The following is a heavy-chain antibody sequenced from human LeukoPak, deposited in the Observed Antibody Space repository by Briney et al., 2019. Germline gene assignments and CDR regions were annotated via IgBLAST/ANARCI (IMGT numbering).Heavy chain of an antibody. CDR1: GGSLSSYY. Sequence: SETLSLTCTVSGGSLSSYYWSWIRQPPGKGLEWIGYIYYSGSTNYNPSLKSRVTISVDTSKNQFSLKLSSVTAADTAVYYCARDRWYYYGSGNVYYYGMDVWGQGTTVTVSS. J-gene: IGHJ6*02. V-gene: IGHV4-59*01. CDR3: ARDRWYYYGSGNVYYYGMDV. D-gene: IGHD3-10*01. CDR2: IYYSGST.